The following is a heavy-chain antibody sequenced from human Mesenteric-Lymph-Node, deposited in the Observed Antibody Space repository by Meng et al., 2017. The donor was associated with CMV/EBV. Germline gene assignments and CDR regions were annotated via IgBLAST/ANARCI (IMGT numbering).Heavy chain of an antibody. CDR2: MNSGGSTI. D-gene: IGHD1-7*01. Sequence: SCAASGFSFNPYWMHWVRQAPGKGLVWVSRMNSGGSTIDYADSVRGRFTISRDNAMNTLYLQMNSLRDEDTAVYYCVTAGNYYFGNWGQGTLVTVSS. V-gene: IGHV3-74*01. J-gene: IGHJ4*02. CDR1: GFSFNPYW. CDR3: VTAGNYYFGN.